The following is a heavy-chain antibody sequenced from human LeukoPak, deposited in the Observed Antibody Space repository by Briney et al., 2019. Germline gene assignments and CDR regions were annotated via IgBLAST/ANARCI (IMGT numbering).Heavy chain of an antibody. CDR2: ISGSGGTT. D-gene: IGHD6-19*01. J-gene: IGHJ3*02. Sequence: PGGSLRLSCAASGFTFSSYAMTWVRQAPGKGLEWVSAISGSGGTTYYADSVKGRFTISRDNSKNTLYLQMNSLRAEDTAVYYCAKVSSAWYGATFDIWGQGTMVTVSS. CDR1: GFTFSSYA. V-gene: IGHV3-23*01. CDR3: AKVSSAWYGATFDI.